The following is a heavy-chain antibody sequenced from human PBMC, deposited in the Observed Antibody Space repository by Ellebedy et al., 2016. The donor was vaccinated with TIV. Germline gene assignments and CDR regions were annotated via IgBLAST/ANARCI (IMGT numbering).Heavy chain of an antibody. J-gene: IGHJ4*02. V-gene: IGHV4-34*01. CDR1: GGSLSGYY. CDR3: ARGRGAFATTPSGF. Sequence: SETLSLTCAVYGGSLSGYYWSWIRQPPGKGLEWIGNIYYTGSTYYNPSLKNRVTISVDTSKNQFSLRLSSVTAADTAVYYCARGRGAFATTPSGFWGQGTLVTVSS. CDR2: IYYTGST. D-gene: IGHD1-1*01.